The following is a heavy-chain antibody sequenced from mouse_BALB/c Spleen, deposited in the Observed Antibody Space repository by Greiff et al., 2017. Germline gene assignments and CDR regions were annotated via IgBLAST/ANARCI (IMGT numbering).Heavy chain of an antibody. CDR1: GFTFSSFG. CDR3: ARKYYAMDY. CDR2: ISSGSSTI. Sequence: EVQLVESGGGLVKPGGSLKLSCAASGFTFSSFGMHWVRQAPEKGLEWVAYISSGSSTIYYADTVKGRFTISRDNPKNTLFLQMTSLRSEDTAMYYCARKYYAMDYWGQGTSVTVSS. J-gene: IGHJ4*01. V-gene: IGHV5-17*02.